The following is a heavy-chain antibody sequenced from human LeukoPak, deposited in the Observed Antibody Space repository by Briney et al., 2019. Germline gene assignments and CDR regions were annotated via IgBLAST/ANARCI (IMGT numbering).Heavy chain of an antibody. Sequence: PSETLSLTCTVSGGSISSYYWSWIRQPPGKGLEWIGYIYYSGSTNYNPSLKSRVTISVDTSKNQFSLKLSSVTAADTAVYYCARVTRYYYGSGSYYRPNWFDPWGQGTLVTVSS. V-gene: IGHV4-59*01. CDR2: IYYSGST. CDR3: ARVTRYYYGSGSYYRPNWFDP. J-gene: IGHJ5*02. D-gene: IGHD3-10*01. CDR1: GGSISSYY.